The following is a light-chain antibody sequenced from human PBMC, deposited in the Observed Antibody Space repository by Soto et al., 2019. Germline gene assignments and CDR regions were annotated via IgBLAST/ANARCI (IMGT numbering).Light chain of an antibody. CDR2: GAS. Sequence: EIVMTQSPATLSVSPGERATLSCRASQSVSSNLAWYQQKPGQAPRLLIYGASTMDTGIPARFSGSGSGTEFTLTISSLQSEDFAVYYCQQYNNCPLTFGGGTKVEIK. J-gene: IGKJ4*01. V-gene: IGKV3-15*01. CDR3: QQYNNCPLT. CDR1: QSVSSN.